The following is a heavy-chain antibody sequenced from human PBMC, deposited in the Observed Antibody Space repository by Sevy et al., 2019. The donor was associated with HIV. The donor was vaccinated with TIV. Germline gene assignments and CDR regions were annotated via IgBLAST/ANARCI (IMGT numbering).Heavy chain of an antibody. J-gene: IGHJ4*02. D-gene: IGHD3-10*01. V-gene: IGHV3-21*01. Sequence: GGSLRLSCAASGFTFSSYSMNWVRQAPGKGLEWVSSISSSSSYIDYADSVKGRFTISRDNAKNSLYLQMNSLRAEDTAVYYCARDYGGVRGVINYATTRYYFDYWGQGTLVTVSS. CDR3: ARDYGGVRGVINYATTRYYFDY. CDR1: GFTFSSYS. CDR2: ISSSSSYI.